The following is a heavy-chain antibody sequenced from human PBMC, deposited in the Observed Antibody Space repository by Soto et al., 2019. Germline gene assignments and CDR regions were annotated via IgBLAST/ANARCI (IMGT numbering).Heavy chain of an antibody. CDR3: ARSRTSGWNYDAFDI. CDR2: IYPGDSDT. CDR1: GYSFTSYW. V-gene: IGHV5-51*01. Sequence: GESLKISCKGSGYSFTSYWIGWVRQMPGKGLEWMGIIYPGDSDTRYSPSFQGQVTISADKSISTAYLQWSSLKASDTAMYYCARSRTSGWNYDAFDIWGQATMVTVS. D-gene: IGHD6-19*01. J-gene: IGHJ3*02.